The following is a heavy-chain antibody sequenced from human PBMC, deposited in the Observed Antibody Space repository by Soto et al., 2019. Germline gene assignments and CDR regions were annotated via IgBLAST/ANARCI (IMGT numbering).Heavy chain of an antibody. CDR1: GFTFKNYD. CDR2: IGGSGAIT. V-gene: IGHV3-23*01. J-gene: IGHJ4*02. Sequence: EVQLLESGGGLVQPGGSLRLSCVASGFTFKNYDMRWVRQAPGKGLEWVSGIGGSGAITYYTDSVRGRFTFSCDKSKTTRYVQLNSLRSQGPAIYYCSKDRQFRSYYESTGHYNNWGQVALVTVSS. CDR3: SKDRQFRSYYESTGHYNN. D-gene: IGHD3-22*01.